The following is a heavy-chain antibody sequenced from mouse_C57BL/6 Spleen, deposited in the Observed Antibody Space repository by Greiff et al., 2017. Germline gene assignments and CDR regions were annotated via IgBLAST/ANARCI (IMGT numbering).Heavy chain of an antibody. D-gene: IGHD2-12*01. Sequence: VQLKESGGGLVQPKGSLKLSCAASGFSFNTYAMNWVRQAPGKGLEWVARIRSKSNNYATYYADSVKDRFTISRDDSESMLYLQMNNLKTEDTAMYYCVSGSHYTCFAYWGQGTLVTVSA. V-gene: IGHV10-1*01. CDR1: GFSFNTYA. CDR2: IRSKSNNYAT. J-gene: IGHJ3*01. CDR3: VSGSHYTCFAY.